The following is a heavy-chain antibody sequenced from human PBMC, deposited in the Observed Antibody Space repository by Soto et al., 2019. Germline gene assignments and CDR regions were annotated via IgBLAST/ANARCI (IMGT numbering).Heavy chain of an antibody. CDR3: ARSSGFYYVDY. CDR1: GYTFTSYA. D-gene: IGHD3-22*01. CDR2: INAGNGHT. Sequence: QVQLVQSGAEVKKPGASVKVPFKASGYTFTSYAMHWVRQAPGQRLEWMGWINAGNGHTKYSQKFQGRVTITRDASASTAYMELTSLRSEDTAVYHCARSSGFYYVDYWGQGTLVTVSS. V-gene: IGHV1-3*01. J-gene: IGHJ4*02.